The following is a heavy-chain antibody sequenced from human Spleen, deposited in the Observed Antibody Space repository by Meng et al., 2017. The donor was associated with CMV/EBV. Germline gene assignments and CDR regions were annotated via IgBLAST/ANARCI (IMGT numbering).Heavy chain of an antibody. CDR1: GFSFNTYS. J-gene: IGHJ4*02. CDR3: ARAAQFDY. D-gene: IGHD6-25*01. V-gene: IGHV3-21*01. CDR2: ISSSSRYK. Sequence: GGSLRLSCAASGFSFNTYSMTWVRQAPGKGLEFVSSISSSSRYKHYADSVKGRFTISRVNAKNSLYLQMNSLRAEDTAVYYCARAAQFDYWGQGTLVTVSS.